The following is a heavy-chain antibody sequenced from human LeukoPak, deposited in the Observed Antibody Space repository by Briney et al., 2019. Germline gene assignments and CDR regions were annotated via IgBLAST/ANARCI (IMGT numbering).Heavy chain of an antibody. Sequence: SETLSLTCAVSGSSISSGYYWGWIRQPPGKGLEWIGSIYHSGSTYNPSLKSRVTISVDTSKNQFSLKLTSVTAADTAVYYCARMPTMETFHVWGQGTMVTVSS. J-gene: IGHJ3*01. CDR3: ARMPTMETFHV. V-gene: IGHV4-38-2*01. D-gene: IGHD3-10*01. CDR1: GSSISSGYY. CDR2: IYHSGST.